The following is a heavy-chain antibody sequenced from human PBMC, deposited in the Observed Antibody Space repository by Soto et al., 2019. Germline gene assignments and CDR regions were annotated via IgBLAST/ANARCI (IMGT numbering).Heavy chain of an antibody. CDR2: ISGYNDNT. V-gene: IGHV1-18*01. CDR3: ARLAYCGGVCYSLNY. D-gene: IGHD2-21*02. J-gene: IGHJ4*02. Sequence: QIQLVQSGAEVKKPGASVKVSCKASGYTFTSYGISWVRQAPGQGLEWMGWISGYNDNTNYAQILQGRVTMSTDTSTSTAYMELRSLRSDDTAVYYCARLAYCGGVCYSLNYWGQGTLVTVSS. CDR1: GYTFTSYG.